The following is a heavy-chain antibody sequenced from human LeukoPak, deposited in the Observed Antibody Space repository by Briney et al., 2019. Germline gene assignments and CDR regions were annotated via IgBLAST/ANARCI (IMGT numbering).Heavy chain of an antibody. D-gene: IGHD6-13*01. Sequence: GASVKVSCKASGYTFTSYDINWVRQATGQGLEWMGWMNPNSGSTGYAQKFQGRVTITADESTSTAYMELSSLRSEDTAVYYCAIAAAGTGWFDPWGQGTLVTVSS. J-gene: IGHJ5*02. V-gene: IGHV1-8*01. CDR2: MNPNSGST. CDR3: AIAAAGTGWFDP. CDR1: GYTFTSYD.